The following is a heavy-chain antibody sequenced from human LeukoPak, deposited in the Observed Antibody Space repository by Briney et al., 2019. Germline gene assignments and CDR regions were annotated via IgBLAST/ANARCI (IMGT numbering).Heavy chain of an antibody. CDR1: GFTFSNHY. CDR2: ITSSDSGG. Sequence: GGSLRLSCAASGFTFSNHYMSWIRQAPGKGLVWVSYITSSDSGGFYADSVKGRFTISRDNAKNSLYLQMNSLRVEDTAVYYCARDGDTTSKVDYLGQGTLVTVSS. D-gene: IGHD4-11*01. V-gene: IGHV3-11*01. J-gene: IGHJ4*02. CDR3: ARDGDTTSKVDY.